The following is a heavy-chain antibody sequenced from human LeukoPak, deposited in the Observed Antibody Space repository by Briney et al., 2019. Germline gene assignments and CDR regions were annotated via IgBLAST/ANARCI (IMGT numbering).Heavy chain of an antibody. V-gene: IGHV3-48*03. CDR3: ARAFGLTDY. D-gene: IGHD3/OR15-3a*01. Sequence: GGSLRLSCAASGFIFSSYEMHWVRQAPGKGLEWVSYISSSSSTIYYADSVKGRFTISRDNAKNSLYLQMNSLRGEDTAVYYCARAFGLTDYWGQGTLVTVSS. CDR1: GFIFSSYE. CDR2: ISSSSSTI. J-gene: IGHJ4*02.